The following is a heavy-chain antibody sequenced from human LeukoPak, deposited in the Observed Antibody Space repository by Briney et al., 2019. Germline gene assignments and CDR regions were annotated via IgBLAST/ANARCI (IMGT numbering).Heavy chain of an antibody. CDR2: RSSN. J-gene: IGHJ4*02. Sequence: PGGSLRLSCAASGFTFSSYAMHWVRQAPGKGLEWVGLRSSNDYADSVEGRLTISRDNSQSTLYLQMRSLRSDDTAVYYCARDWNDDLFDFGDWGPGTLVTVSS. CDR3: ARDWNDDLFDFGD. V-gene: IGHV3-30*02. D-gene: IGHD1-1*01. CDR1: GFTFSSYA.